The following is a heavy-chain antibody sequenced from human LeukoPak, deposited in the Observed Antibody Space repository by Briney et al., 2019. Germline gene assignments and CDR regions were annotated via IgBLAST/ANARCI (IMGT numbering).Heavy chain of an antibody. Sequence: ASVKVSCKASGGTFSSYAISWVRQAPGQGLEWMGWISAYNGNTNYAQKLQGRVTMTTDTSTSTAYMGLRSLRSDDTAVYYCARDWLGYCSGGSCRLDAFDIWGQGTMVTVSS. D-gene: IGHD2-15*01. CDR3: ARDWLGYCSGGSCRLDAFDI. J-gene: IGHJ3*02. CDR1: GGTFSSYA. CDR2: ISAYNGNT. V-gene: IGHV1-18*01.